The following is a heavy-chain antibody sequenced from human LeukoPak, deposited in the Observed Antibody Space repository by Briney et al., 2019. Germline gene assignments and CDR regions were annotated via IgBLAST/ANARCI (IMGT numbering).Heavy chain of an antibody. V-gene: IGHV4-38-2*02. CDR1: GYSISSGYY. D-gene: IGHD3-16*01. J-gene: IGHJ5*02. CDR3: ARRHSRGRGSTFGGVIVP. CDR2: IYHSGST. Sequence: PSETLSLTCTVSGYSISSGYYWGWIRQPPGKGLEWIGTIYHSGSTYYNPSLKSRVTISVDTSKNQFSLKLSSVTAADTAVYYCARRHSRGRGSTFGGVIVPWGQGTLVTVSS.